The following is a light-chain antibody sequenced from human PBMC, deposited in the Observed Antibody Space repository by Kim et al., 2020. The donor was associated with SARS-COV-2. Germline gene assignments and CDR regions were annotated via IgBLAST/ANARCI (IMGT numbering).Light chain of an antibody. V-gene: IGKV3-15*01. CDR3: QQYNNWPLT. CDR2: DTS. J-gene: IGKJ4*01. CDR1: QSFSSK. Sequence: VSPGERATLTCRASQSFSSKLAWFQQKPGQAPRLLIYDTSTRATGVPARFSGSGSGTEFTLTINSLQSEDFAVYYCQQYNNWPLTFGGGTKVDIK.